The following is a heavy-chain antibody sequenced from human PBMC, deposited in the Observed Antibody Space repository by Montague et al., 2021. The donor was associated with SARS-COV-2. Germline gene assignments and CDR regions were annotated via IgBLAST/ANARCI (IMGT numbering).Heavy chain of an antibody. CDR2: VHYTGRT. D-gene: IGHD1-1*01. V-gene: IGHV4-59*01. J-gene: IGHJ4*02. Sequence: SETLSLTCEVSGDSISSYYWSRIGQFPGKGLEWIGYVHYTGRTKYTPSLKTRVTLSLDTPKNHFSLKLRSVNAADTAIYYCARAQNTCFIANCVNYFEVWGLGALVTVSS. CDR1: GDSISSYY. CDR3: ARAQNTCFIANCVNYFEV.